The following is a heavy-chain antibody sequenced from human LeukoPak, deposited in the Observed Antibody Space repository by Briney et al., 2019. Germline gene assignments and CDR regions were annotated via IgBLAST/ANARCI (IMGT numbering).Heavy chain of an antibody. CDR1: GGSISCVSYY. J-gene: IGHJ1*01. D-gene: IGHD2-15*01. CDR3: ARLPRGYCRGGSCYGGHFQH. CDR2: ISYSGST. Sequence: TSETLSLTCTVSGGSISCVSYYWSWSRQPAGKGLEWIGTISYSGSTYYSPSLKSRVTISVDTSKNQFSLKLSSVTAADTAVYYCARLPRGYCRGGSCYGGHFQHWGQGTLVTVSS. V-gene: IGHV4-39*07.